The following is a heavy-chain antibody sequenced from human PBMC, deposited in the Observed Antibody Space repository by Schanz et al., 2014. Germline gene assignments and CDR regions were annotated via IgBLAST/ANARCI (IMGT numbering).Heavy chain of an antibody. CDR3: ARGPIPIQGVPMDF. Sequence: EVQLVESGGGLVQPRGSLRLSCAASGFTVSNSYIHWVRQAPGKGLEWVSTIYSSGSTYYADSVRGRFTISRDNSNNTVYLQMNTLRAEDTAVYYCARGPIPIQGVPMDFWGQGTLVTVSS. J-gene: IGHJ4*02. CDR1: GFTVSNSY. CDR2: IYSSGST. D-gene: IGHD3-10*01. V-gene: IGHV3-66*01.